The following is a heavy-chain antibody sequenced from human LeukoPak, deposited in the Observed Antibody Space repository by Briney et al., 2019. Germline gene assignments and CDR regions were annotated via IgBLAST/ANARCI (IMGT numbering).Heavy chain of an antibody. CDR1: GGSISSHY. D-gene: IGHD3-22*01. V-gene: IGHV4-59*11. CDR3: ASVAFTMIVVN. Sequence: SETLSLTSTVSGGSISSHYWSWIRQPPGKGQERIGYIYYSGSTNYNPSLKSRVTISVDTSKNQFSLKLSSVTAADTAVYYCASVAFTMIVVNWGQGTLVTVSS. J-gene: IGHJ4*02. CDR2: IYYSGST.